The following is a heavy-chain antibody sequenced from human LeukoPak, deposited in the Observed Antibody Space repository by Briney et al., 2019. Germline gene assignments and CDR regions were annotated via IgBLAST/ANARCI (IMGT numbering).Heavy chain of an antibody. CDR2: ISGSGGST. Sequence: GGSLRLSCAASGFTFSSYAMSWVRQAPGKGLEWVSAISGSGGSTYYADSVKGRFTISRDNSKNTLYLQMNSLRAEDTAVYYCARGDFWSGYSFAGGQGTLVTVSS. D-gene: IGHD3-3*01. CDR3: ARGDFWSGYSFA. CDR1: GFTFSSYA. J-gene: IGHJ4*02. V-gene: IGHV3-23*01.